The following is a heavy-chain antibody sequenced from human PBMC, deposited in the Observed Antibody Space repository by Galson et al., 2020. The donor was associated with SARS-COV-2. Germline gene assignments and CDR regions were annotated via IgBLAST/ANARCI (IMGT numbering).Heavy chain of an antibody. J-gene: IGHJ4*02. D-gene: IGHD3-3*01. CDR2: IKQDGSEK. Sequence: GSLRLSCAASGFTFSSYWMSWVRQAPGKGLEWVANIKQDGSEKYYVDSVKGRFTISRDNAKNSLYLQMNSLRAEDTAVYYCARETLDFWSGYYAPRLDYWGQGTLVTVSS. V-gene: IGHV3-7*01. CDR1: GFTFSSYW. CDR3: ARETLDFWSGYYAPRLDY.